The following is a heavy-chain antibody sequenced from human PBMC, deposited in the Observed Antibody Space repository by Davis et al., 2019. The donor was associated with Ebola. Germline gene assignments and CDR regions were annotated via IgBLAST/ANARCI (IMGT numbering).Heavy chain of an antibody. CDR3: ASQVILTNDY. CDR1: EFTFSDYY. CDR2: ITSSSTDT. J-gene: IGHJ4*02. V-gene: IGHV3-11*06. Sequence: GESLKISCAASEFTFSDYYMSWIRQAPGKGLEWVSYITSSSTDTNYADSVKGRFTISRDNAKNSLYLQMNSLRDEDTAVYYCASQVILTNDYWGQGTLVTVSS. D-gene: IGHD3-9*01.